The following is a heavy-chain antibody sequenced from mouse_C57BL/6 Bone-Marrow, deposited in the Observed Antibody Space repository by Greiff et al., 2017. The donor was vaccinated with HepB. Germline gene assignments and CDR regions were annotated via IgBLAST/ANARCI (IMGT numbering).Heavy chain of an antibody. J-gene: IGHJ4*01. CDR2: ISDGGSYT. CDR1: GFTFSSYA. CDR3: GGMDY. V-gene: IGHV5-4*03. Sequence: EVNLVESGGGLVKPGGSLKLSCAASGFTFSSYAMSWVRQTPEKRLEWVATISDGGSYTYYPDNVKGRFTISRDNAKNNLYLQMSHLKSEDTAMYYCGGMDYWGQGTSVTVSS.